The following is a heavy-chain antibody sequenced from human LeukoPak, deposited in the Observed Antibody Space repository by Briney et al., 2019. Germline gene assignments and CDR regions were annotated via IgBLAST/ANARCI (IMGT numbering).Heavy chain of an antibody. CDR3: ARGYIRRNYDFWSGYLNPYYYYGMDV. CDR1: GGSFSGYY. Sequence: SETLSLTCAVYGGSFSGYYWSWIRQPPGKGLEWVGEINHSGSTNYNPSLKSRVTISVDTSKNQFSLKLSSVTAADTAVYYCARGYIRRNYDFWSGYLNPYYYYGMDVWGQGTTVTVSS. CDR2: INHSGST. D-gene: IGHD3-3*01. V-gene: IGHV4-34*01. J-gene: IGHJ6*02.